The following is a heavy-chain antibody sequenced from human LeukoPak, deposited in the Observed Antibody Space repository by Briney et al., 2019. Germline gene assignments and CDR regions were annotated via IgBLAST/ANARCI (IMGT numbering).Heavy chain of an antibody. V-gene: IGHV3-30*12. Sequence: PGGSLRLSCAASGFTFGTYGMHWVRQAPGKGLEWVAVISYDGSNKYYADSVKGRFTISRDNSKNTLYLQMNGLRVEDTAVYYCAKDMQTWPRFPDYWGQGTLVTVSS. J-gene: IGHJ4*02. D-gene: IGHD5-12*01. CDR3: AKDMQTWPRFPDY. CDR1: GFTFGTYG. CDR2: ISYDGSNK.